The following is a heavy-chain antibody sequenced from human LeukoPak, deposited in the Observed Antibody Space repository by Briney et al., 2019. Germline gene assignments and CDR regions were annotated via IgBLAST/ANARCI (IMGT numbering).Heavy chain of an antibody. J-gene: IGHJ5*02. CDR1: GGSLKGYF. CDR3: AEGGPFTISGVGDNWFDP. V-gene: IGHV4-34*01. Sequence: PSETLSLTCSVSGGSLKGYFWTWIRQSHGKGLEWIGQTDHRGKTVYHPSLTGRVIISIDLSKSQFSLRLTPLTAADTGVYYCAEGGPFTISGVGDNWFDPWGQGSLVVVSS. D-gene: IGHD3-3*01. CDR2: TDHRGKT.